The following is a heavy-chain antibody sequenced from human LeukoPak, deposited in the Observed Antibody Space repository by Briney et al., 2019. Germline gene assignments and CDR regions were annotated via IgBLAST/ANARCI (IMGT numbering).Heavy chain of an antibody. V-gene: IGHV3-20*04. J-gene: IGHJ4*02. CDR3: ARGRYSSGWYEPPYYFDY. D-gene: IGHD6-19*01. CDR1: GFTFDDYG. Sequence: GGSLRLSCAASGFTFDDYGMSWVRHAPGKGLEWVSGINWNGGSTGYADSVKGRFTISRDNAKNSLYLQMNSLRAEDTALYYCARGRYSSGWYEPPYYFDYWGQGTLVTVSS. CDR2: INWNGGST.